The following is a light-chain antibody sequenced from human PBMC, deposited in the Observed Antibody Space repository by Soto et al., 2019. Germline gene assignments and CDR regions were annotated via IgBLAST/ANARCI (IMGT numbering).Light chain of an antibody. V-gene: IGLV1-40*01. Sequence: QSALTQPPSVTGAPGQRVTISCTGNNSNIGAGSGVNWYQQFPDKAPKLLIYANTHRPSGVPDRFSGSTSATSASLAITGLQTQDEADYYCQSFDSSLTGLIFGGGTSSPS. CDR3: QSFDSSLTGLI. CDR2: ANT. CDR1: NSNIGAGSG. J-gene: IGLJ2*01.